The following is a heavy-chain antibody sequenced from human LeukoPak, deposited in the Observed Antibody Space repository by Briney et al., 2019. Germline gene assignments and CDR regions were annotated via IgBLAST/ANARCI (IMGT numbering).Heavy chain of an antibody. CDR1: RFTFSSYA. Sequence: PGGSLRLSCAASRFTFSSYAMSWLRQAPGKGLEWVSSISGGGDDTYYLDSVKGRFIISRDNSKNTLFLQMNSLRADDTAVYYCARGFDYWGQGTLVTVSS. V-gene: IGHV3-23*01. J-gene: IGHJ4*02. CDR2: ISGGGDDT. CDR3: ARGFDY.